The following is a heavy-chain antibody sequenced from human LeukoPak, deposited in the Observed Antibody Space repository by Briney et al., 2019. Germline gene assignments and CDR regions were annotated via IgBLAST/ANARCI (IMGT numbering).Heavy chain of an antibody. CDR3: ARDRSYNYFPGAFDI. J-gene: IGHJ3*02. Sequence: GASVKVSCKASKYTFTSYFIHWVRQAPGQGLEWMGIINPSGGSTTYAQKFQGRVTMTRDTSTSTVYMDLSSLTSEDTAVFYCARDRSYNYFPGAFDIWGQGTMVTVSS. CDR1: KYTFTSYF. D-gene: IGHD2/OR15-2a*01. V-gene: IGHV1-46*01. CDR2: INPSGGST.